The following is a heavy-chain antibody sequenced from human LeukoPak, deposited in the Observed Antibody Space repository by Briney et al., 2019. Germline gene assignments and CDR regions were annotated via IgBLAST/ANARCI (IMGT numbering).Heavy chain of an antibody. CDR3: ARIHRRADASGHYYEDLYFDL. V-gene: IGHV4-4*07. CDR2: IYASGST. Sequence: PSETLSLTCTLSGGSINYNYWSWIRQPAGRGLEWIGRIYASGSTNYNPSLKSQVTMSVDTSNNQLSLKMTSVTAADTAVYYCARIHRRADASGHYYEDLYFDLWGRGTLVTVSS. D-gene: IGHD3-22*01. CDR1: GGSINYNY. J-gene: IGHJ2*01.